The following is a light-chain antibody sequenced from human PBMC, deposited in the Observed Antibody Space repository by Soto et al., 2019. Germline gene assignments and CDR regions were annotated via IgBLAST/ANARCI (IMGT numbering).Light chain of an antibody. Sequence: QSVLTQPPSVSAAPGQKVIISCSGSSSNIENNFVSWYQQLPGTAPKLLIFDNNKRPSGIPDRFSGSKSGTSATLGITGLQTGDEADYYCVAWDTSLTTTVLFSGGTKLTVL. CDR2: DNN. V-gene: IGLV1-51*01. CDR1: SSNIENNF. CDR3: VAWDTSLTTTVL. J-gene: IGLJ2*01.